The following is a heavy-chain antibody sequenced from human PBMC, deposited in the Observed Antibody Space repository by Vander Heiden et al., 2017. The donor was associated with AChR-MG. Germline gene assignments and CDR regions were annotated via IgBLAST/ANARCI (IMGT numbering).Heavy chain of an antibody. CDR1: GFPFSSSA. CDR2: ISGSGGST. J-gene: IGHJ4*02. CDR3: AKVIYSDFGVVIIPAHFDY. D-gene: IGHD3-3*01. V-gene: IGHV3-23*01. Sequence: EVQLLESGGGLVPPGGSLRLPCAASGFPFSSSALGWVRQAPGKGLEWVSAISGSGGSTYYADSVKGRFTISRDNSKNTLYLQMNSLRAEDTAVYYCAKVIYSDFGVVIIPAHFDYWGQGTLVTVSS.